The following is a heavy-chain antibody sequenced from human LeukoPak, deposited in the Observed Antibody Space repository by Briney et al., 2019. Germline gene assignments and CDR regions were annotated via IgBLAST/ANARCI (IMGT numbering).Heavy chain of an antibody. Sequence: SETLSLTCTASGGSIINNHYYWGWIRQPPGKGLEWIGTVFHGGSTYYNPSLKSRVTISVDTSKNQFSLKLSSVTAADTAVYYCARALFRHFRSGYFDYWGQGTLVTVSS. D-gene: IGHD2/OR15-2a*01. J-gene: IGHJ4*02. V-gene: IGHV4-39*07. CDR1: GGSIINNHYY. CDR2: VFHGGST. CDR3: ARALFRHFRSGYFDY.